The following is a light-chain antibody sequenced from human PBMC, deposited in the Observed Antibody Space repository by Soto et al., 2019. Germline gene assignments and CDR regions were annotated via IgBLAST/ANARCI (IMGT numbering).Light chain of an antibody. CDR1: QSFNTW. CDR3: QQSYSTPRT. CDR2: DVS. V-gene: IGKV1-5*01. Sequence: DIQMTQSPSTLSASVGDTVTITCRASQSFNTWLAWYQHKPGKGPKLLIYDVSSLESGVPSRFRGRGSGTEFTLTISSLQPEDFATYYCQQSYSTPRTFGQGTKVEIK. J-gene: IGKJ1*01.